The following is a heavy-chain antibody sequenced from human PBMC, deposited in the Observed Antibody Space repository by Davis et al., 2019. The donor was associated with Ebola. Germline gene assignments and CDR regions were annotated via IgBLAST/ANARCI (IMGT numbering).Heavy chain of an antibody. Sequence: GGSLRLSCQGSGYSFTRNWIAWVRQMPGKGLEWMGNIHPDDSDVKYSPSFQGHVTISADKSISTAYLQWSSLKASDTAMYYCARLPHDSSGYYRYYYYYGMDVWGQGTTVTVSS. J-gene: IGHJ6*02. CDR1: GYSFTRNW. CDR3: ARLPHDSSGYYRYYYYYGMDV. V-gene: IGHV5-51*01. D-gene: IGHD3-22*01. CDR2: IHPDDSDV.